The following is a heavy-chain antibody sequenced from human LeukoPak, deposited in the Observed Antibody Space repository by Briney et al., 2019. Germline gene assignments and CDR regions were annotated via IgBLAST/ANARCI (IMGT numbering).Heavy chain of an antibody. CDR3: ARDVYHYDSSGYYLPAGADY. Sequence: GGSLRLSCAASRSTFSSYWMSWVRQAPGQGLEWVAKIKQDGGEIYYVDSVKGRFTISRDNAKNSLSLQMNSLRAEDTAVYYCARDVYHYDSSGYYLPAGADYWGQGTLVTVSS. CDR2: IKQDGGEI. D-gene: IGHD3-22*01. J-gene: IGHJ4*02. CDR1: RSTFSSYW. V-gene: IGHV3-7*01.